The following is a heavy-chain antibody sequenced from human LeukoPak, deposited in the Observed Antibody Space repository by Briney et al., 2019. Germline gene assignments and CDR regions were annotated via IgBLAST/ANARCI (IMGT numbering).Heavy chain of an antibody. CDR1: NYSINGSNW. V-gene: IGHV4-28*01. J-gene: IGHJ4*02. CDR2: IYYSGAT. D-gene: IGHD1-1*01. CDR3: ASTGNWDDLGVDF. Sequence: PSDTLSLTCTVSNYSINGSNWWGWIRQPPGKGLEWIAYIYYSGATYYNTLFRSRATVSVDMSENHFALKLTSVTAVDTAVYYCASTGNWDDLGVDFWGQGIPVTVSS.